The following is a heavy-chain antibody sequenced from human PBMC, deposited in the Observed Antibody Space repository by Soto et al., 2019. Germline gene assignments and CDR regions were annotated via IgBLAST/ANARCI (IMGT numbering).Heavy chain of an antibody. CDR2: ISYDGSNK. J-gene: IGHJ6*02. V-gene: IGHV3-30-3*01. Sequence: GGSLRLSCAASGFTFSSYAMHWVRQAPGKGLEWVAVISYDGSNKYYADSVKGRFTISRDNSKNTLYLQMNSLRAEDTAVYYCARDLLYSSSSGMDVWGQGTTVTVSS. CDR1: GFTFSSYA. D-gene: IGHD6-13*01. CDR3: ARDLLYSSSSGMDV.